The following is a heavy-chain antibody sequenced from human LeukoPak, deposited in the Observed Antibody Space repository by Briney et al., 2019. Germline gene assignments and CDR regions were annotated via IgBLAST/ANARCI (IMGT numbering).Heavy chain of an antibody. CDR2: ISSSSYI. CDR1: GFTFSSYS. D-gene: IGHD6-13*01. CDR3: ARDRIAAADDYYGMDV. Sequence: GGSLRLSCAASGFTFSSYSMNWVRQAPGKGLEWVSSISSSSYIYYADSVKGRFTISRDNAKNSLYLQMNSLRAEDTAVYYCARDRIAAADDYYGMDVWGQGTTVTVSS. V-gene: IGHV3-21*01. J-gene: IGHJ6*02.